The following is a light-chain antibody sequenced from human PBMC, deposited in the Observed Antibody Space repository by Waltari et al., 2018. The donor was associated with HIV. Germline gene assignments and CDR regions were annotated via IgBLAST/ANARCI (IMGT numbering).Light chain of an antibody. V-gene: IGKV3-20*01. Sequence: EIALTQSPGTLSVSPGERATLSCRASQSVSSSYLAWYQQKPGQAPRLLIYGASSRATGIPDRFSGSGSGTDFTLTISRLEPEDFAVYYCQQYGSSPPYTFGQGTKLEIK. CDR1: QSVSSSY. J-gene: IGKJ2*01. CDR3: QQYGSSPPYT. CDR2: GAS.